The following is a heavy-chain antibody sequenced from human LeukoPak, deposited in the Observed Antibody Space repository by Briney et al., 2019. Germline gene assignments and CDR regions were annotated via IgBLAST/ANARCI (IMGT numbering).Heavy chain of an antibody. CDR2: ISTGSSYI. CDR3: ARGEGGKNFDY. J-gene: IGHJ4*02. V-gene: IGHV3-21*01. D-gene: IGHD3-16*01. CDR1: GFTFGTYS. Sequence: GGSLRLSCAASGFTFGTYSMTWVRQAPGKGLEWVSSISTGSSYIYYGDSVKGRFTISRDNAKNSLYLQMNSLRAEDTAVYYCARGEGGKNFDYWGQGTLVTDSS.